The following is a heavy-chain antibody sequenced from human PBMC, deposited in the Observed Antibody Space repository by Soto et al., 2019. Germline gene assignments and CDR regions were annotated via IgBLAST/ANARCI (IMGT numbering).Heavy chain of an antibody. D-gene: IGHD6-13*01. CDR2: IRGSGGST. V-gene: IGHV3-23*01. Sequence: VQLLESGGGLVQPGGSLRLSCAASGFTFSSYAMSWVRQAPGKGLEWVSAIRGSGGSTYYADSVKGRFTISRDNSKNTLYLQMNSLRAEDTAVYYCAKDRAPYSSSWYISWDYWGQGTLVTVSS. J-gene: IGHJ4*02. CDR1: GFTFSSYA. CDR3: AKDRAPYSSSWYISWDY.